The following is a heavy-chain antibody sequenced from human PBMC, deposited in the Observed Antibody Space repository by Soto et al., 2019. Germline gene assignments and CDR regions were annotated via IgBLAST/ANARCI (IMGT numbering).Heavy chain of an antibody. CDR3: ARGPGYCSGGTCTRVYGMDV. J-gene: IGHJ6*02. CDR1: GGSISTYY. CDR2: IYTSGST. Sequence: SETLSLTCTVSGGSISTYYWSWIRQPAGKGLEWIGHIYTSGSTNYNPSFKSRVTMSVDTSNQFSLKLSSVTAADTAVYYCARGPGYCSGGTCTRVYGMDVWGQGTTVTVS. D-gene: IGHD2-15*01. V-gene: IGHV4-4*07.